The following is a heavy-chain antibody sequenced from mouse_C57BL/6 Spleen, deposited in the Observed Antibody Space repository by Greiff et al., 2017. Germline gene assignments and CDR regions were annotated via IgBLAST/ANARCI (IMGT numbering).Heavy chain of an antibody. CDR3: ASRSYDGNYGDY. J-gene: IGHJ2*01. D-gene: IGHD2-3*01. V-gene: IGHV1-26*01. CDR1: GYTFTDYY. CDR2: INPNNGST. Sequence: EVQLQQSGPELVKPGASVKISCKASGYTFTDYYMNWVKQSPGKSLEWIGDINPNNGSTSYNQKFKGKATLTVDKSSSTAYMELRSLTSEYSAVYYGASRSYDGNYGDYWGQGTTLTVSS.